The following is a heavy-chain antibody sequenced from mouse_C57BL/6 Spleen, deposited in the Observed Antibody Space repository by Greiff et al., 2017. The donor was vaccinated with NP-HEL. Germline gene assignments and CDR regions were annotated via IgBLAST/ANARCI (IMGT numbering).Heavy chain of an antibody. CDR3: ARHDGYGQFAY. V-gene: IGHV5-6*01. Sequence: EVNVVESGGDLVKPGGSLKLSCAASGFTFSSYGMSWVRQTPDKRLEWVATISSGGSYTYYPDSVKGRFTISRDNAKNTLYLQMSSLKSEDTAMYYCARHDGYGQFAYWGQGTLVTVSA. CDR2: ISSGGSYT. D-gene: IGHD2-3*01. CDR1: GFTFSSYG. J-gene: IGHJ3*01.